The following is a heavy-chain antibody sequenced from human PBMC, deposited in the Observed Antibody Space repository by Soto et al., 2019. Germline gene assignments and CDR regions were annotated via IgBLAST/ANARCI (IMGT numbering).Heavy chain of an antibody. D-gene: IGHD2-2*01. J-gene: IGHJ4*02. CDR1: GFTFEGYA. V-gene: IGHV3-23*01. Sequence: PGGSLRLSYAASGFTFEGYAVSWVRQAPGKGLEWVSTITGGGGGTYYADSVRGRFTISRDNSKNTLYLQMNSLRAEDTAVYYCAKRTVPAQGFDYWGQGTLVTVSS. CDR2: ITGGGGGT. CDR3: AKRTVPAQGFDY.